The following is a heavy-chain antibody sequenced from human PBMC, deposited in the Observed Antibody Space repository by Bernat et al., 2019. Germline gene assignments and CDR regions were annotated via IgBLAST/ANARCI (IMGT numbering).Heavy chain of an antibody. CDR1: GGSFSGYY. CDR2: INHSGST. Sequence: QVQLQQWGAGLLKPSETLSLTCAVYGGSFSGYYWSCIRQPPGKGLEWIGEINHSGSTNYNPSLKSRVTISVDTYKNQFSLKLSSVTAADTAVYYCARGLRPLGYCSSTSCYGLGDVWGQGTTVTVSS. CDR3: ARGLRPLGYCSSTSCYGLGDV. D-gene: IGHD2-2*01. J-gene: IGHJ6*02. V-gene: IGHV4-34*01.